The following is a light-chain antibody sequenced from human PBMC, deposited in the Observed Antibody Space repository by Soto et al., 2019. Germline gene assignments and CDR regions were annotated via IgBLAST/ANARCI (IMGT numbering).Light chain of an antibody. V-gene: IGLV2-23*02. CDR2: EVN. J-gene: IGLJ1*01. Sequence: QSALTQPASMSGSPGQSITISCTGTSSDVGSYYPVSWFQQRPGNAPKLIIYEVNKRPSGVSDRFSGSKAGSTASPTISGFQAADEDESDCCSYAGDTTFVVFGTGTQVTVL. CDR3: CSYAGDTTFVV. CDR1: SSDVGSYYP.